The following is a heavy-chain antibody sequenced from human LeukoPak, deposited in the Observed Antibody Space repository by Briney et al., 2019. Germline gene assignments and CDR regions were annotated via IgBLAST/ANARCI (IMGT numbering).Heavy chain of an antibody. J-gene: IGHJ4*02. Sequence: GGSLRLSCAASGFIFKNAWMSWVRQAPGKGLEWVGRIKTRTSGWTPDYAARARGSFNISRDDSNSTLHRQMDNFNTEYAGVYYCATYSSGWKFEHWGQGTLVSVSS. CDR1: GFIFKNAW. D-gene: IGHD6-19*01. CDR2: IKTRTSGWTP. V-gene: IGHV3-15*01. CDR3: ATYSSGWKFEH.